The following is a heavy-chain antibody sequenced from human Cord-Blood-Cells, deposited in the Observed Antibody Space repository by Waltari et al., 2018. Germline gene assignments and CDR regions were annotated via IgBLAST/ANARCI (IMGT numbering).Heavy chain of an antibody. J-gene: IGHJ4*02. CDR1: GGPLSSSSYY. V-gene: IGHV4-39*01. D-gene: IGHD3-3*01. CDR2: IYYSGST. Sequence: QLQLQESGPGLVKPSETLSLTCTVSGGPLSSSSYYSGWFCQPPGKGLEWIGSIYYSGSTYYNPSLKSRVTISVDTSKNQFSLKLSSVTAADTAVYYCARGDYDFWSGYYDYWGQGTLVTVSS. CDR3: ARGDYDFWSGYYDY.